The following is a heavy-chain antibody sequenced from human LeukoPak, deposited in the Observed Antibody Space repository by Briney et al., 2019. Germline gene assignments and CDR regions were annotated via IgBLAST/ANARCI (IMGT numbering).Heavy chain of an antibody. CDR1: GYTFTGYY. D-gene: IGHD1-14*01. J-gene: IGHJ6*03. Sequence: GASVKVSCKASGYTFTGYYMHWVRQAPGQGLEWMGWINPNSGGTNYAQKFQGRVTMTRDTSISTAYMELSRLRSEDTAVYYCARSELHYYYYYMGVWGKGTTVTVSS. CDR3: ARSELHYYYYYMGV. V-gene: IGHV1-2*02. CDR2: INPNSGGT.